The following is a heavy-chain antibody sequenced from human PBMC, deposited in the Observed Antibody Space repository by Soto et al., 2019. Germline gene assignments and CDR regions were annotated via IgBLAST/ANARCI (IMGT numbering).Heavy chain of an antibody. J-gene: IGHJ3*02. CDR2: IIPIFGTA. Sequence: ASVKVSCKASGGTFSSYAISWVRQAPGQGLEWMGGIIPIFGTANYAQKFQGRVTITADKSTSTAYMELSSLRSEDTAVYYCARGGEQLGIEPHDAFDIWGQGTMVTVSS. CDR3: ARGGEQLGIEPHDAFDI. CDR1: GGTFSSYA. D-gene: IGHD7-27*01. V-gene: IGHV1-69*06.